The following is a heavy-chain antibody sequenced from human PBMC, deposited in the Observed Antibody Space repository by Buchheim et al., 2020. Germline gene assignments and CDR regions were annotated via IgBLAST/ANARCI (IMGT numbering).Heavy chain of an antibody. CDR1: GGTFSNYA. J-gene: IGHJ4*02. CDR2: ISPVFNRA. CDR3: ARGRRDGLNTRLFDY. Sequence: QVQLVQSGTEVKKPGSSVKVSCKTSGGTFSNYAISWVRQAPGQGLEWMGGISPVFNRANYAQKFQGKVTITADESTSTVYMELSSLKSEDTAIYYCARGRRDGLNTRLFDYWGQGTL. D-gene: IGHD5-24*01. V-gene: IGHV1-69*13.